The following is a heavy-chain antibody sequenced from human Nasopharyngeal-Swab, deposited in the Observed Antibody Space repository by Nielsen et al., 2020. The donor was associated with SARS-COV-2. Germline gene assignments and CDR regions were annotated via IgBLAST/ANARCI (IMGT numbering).Heavy chain of an antibody. V-gene: IGHV3-7*01. J-gene: IGHJ4*02. CDR3: AGGTGWVFNC. D-gene: IGHD2-8*02. Sequence: GESLKISCAASGFIFSRYWMNWVRQTPGKGLEWVANIKQDGSDKRYVDSVKGRFTISRDNAKNSLYLQMNSLRAEDTAVYYCAGGTGWVFNCWGQGTLVTVSS. CDR2: IKQDGSDK. CDR1: GFIFSRYW.